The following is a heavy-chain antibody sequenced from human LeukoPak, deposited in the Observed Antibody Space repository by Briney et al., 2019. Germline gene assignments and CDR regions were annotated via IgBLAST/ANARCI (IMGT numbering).Heavy chain of an antibody. J-gene: IGHJ4*02. CDR3: ARGGDRRGFDY. CDR2: IYDSGTT. D-gene: IGHD1-14*01. CDR1: GDSICNGGYY. V-gene: IGHV4-31*03. Sequence: SETLSLTCTVSGDSICNGGYYWSWIRLHPGKGLEWVGYIYDSGTTYYSPALQSRVSISVDTSDNKFSLKLKSLTAADTAVYYCARGGDRRGFDYWGQGTLVTVSS.